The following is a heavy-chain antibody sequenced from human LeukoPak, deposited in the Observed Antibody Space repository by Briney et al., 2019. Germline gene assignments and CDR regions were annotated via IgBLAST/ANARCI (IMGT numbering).Heavy chain of an antibody. CDR1: GGSITTYY. CDR3: VRAAAAINYFDY. J-gene: IGHJ4*02. D-gene: IGHD2-15*01. Sequence: PSETLSLTCTVSGGSITTYYWSWIRQPPGKGLEWIGYIYYSGSTNYNPSLKGRVIISVDTSKNQFSLKLSSVTAADTAVYYCVRAAAAINYFDYWGQGTLVTVSS. V-gene: IGHV4-59*01. CDR2: IYYSGST.